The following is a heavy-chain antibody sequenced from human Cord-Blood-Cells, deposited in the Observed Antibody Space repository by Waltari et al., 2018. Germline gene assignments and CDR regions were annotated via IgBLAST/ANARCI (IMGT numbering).Heavy chain of an antibody. J-gene: IGHJ4*02. D-gene: IGHD2-21*01. V-gene: IGHV3-48*01. Sequence: EVQLVESGGGLVQPGGSLRLSCAASGFTFSSYSMNWVRQAPGKGLGWVSYISSSSSTIYYADSVKGRFTISRDNAKNSLYLQMNSLRAEDTAVYYCARPYCGGDCYYFDYWGQGTLVTVSS. CDR1: GFTFSSYS. CDR3: ARPYCGGDCYYFDY. CDR2: ISSSSSTI.